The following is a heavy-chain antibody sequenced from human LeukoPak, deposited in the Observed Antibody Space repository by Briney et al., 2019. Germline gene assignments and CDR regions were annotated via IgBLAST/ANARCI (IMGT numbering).Heavy chain of an antibody. CDR2: IYPGDSDT. CDR1: GYSFTSYW. Sequence: GESLKISCKGSGYSFTSYWIGWVRQMPGKGLEWMGIIYPGDSDTRYSPSFQGQVTISADKSISTAYLQWSSLKASDTAMYYCARFNEPSSYYYDSSGYYYGGFDYWGQGTLVTVSS. D-gene: IGHD3-22*01. J-gene: IGHJ4*02. CDR3: ARFNEPSSYYYDSSGYYYGGFDY. V-gene: IGHV5-51*01.